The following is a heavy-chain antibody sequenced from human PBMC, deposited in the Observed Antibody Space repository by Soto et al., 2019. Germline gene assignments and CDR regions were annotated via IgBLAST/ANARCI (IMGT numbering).Heavy chain of an antibody. D-gene: IGHD6-19*01. V-gene: IGHV1-46*01. CDR2: INPSGGST. J-gene: IGHJ4*02. CDR1: GYTFTSYY. CDR3: ARIVSGGHFDY. Sequence: QVQLVQSGAEVKKPGASVKVSCKASGYTFTSYYIHWVRQAPGQGLEWMGIINPSGGSTNYAQKFQGRVTRTRDTSTSTVYMELSSLRSEDTAVYYCARIVSGGHFDYWGQGTLVTVFS.